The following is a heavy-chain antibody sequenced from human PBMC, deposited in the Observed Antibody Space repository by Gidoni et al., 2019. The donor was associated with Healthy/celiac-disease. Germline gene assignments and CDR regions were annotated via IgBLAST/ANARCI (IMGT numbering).Heavy chain of an antibody. CDR2: IPYDGSNK. CDR3: AKDGATTVVTYVFDY. Sequence: QVQLVESGGGVVQPGRSLRLSCAASGFPFSSYGMHWVRQAPGKGLEWVAVIPYDGSNKYYADSVKGRFTISRDNSKNTLYLQMNSLRAEDTAVYYCAKDGATTVVTYVFDYWGQGTLVTVSS. V-gene: IGHV3-30*18. D-gene: IGHD4-17*01. CDR1: GFPFSSYG. J-gene: IGHJ4*02.